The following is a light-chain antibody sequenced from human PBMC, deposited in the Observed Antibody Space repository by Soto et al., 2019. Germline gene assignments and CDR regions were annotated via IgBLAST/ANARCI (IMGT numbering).Light chain of an antibody. J-gene: IGLJ2*01. V-gene: IGLV1-40*01. Sequence: QSVLTQPPSVSGAPGQRVTVSCTGRTSNIGAGYDVHWYQQLPRTAPKLPIYGNNNRPSGVPDRFSGSKSGTSASLAITGLQAGDEADYYCQSYDVSLSGVVFGGGTKLTVL. CDR2: GNN. CDR3: QSYDVSLSGVV. CDR1: TSNIGAGYD.